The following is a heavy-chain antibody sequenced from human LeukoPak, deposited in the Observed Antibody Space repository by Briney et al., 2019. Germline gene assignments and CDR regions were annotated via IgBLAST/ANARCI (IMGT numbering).Heavy chain of an antibody. CDR3: ASITMARGVMSYYYGMDV. CDR1: GFSFSSYW. Sequence: GGSLRLSCAASGFSFSSYWMHWVRQAPAKGLVWVARINSDGSSTTYADSVKGRFTISRDNAKNTLYLQMNSLRAEDTAVYYCASITMARGVMSYYYGMDVWGQGTTVTVSS. D-gene: IGHD3-10*01. CDR2: INSDGSST. V-gene: IGHV3-74*01. J-gene: IGHJ6*02.